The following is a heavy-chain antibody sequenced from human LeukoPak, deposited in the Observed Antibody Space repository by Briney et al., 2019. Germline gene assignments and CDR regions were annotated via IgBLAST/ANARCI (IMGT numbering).Heavy chain of an antibody. Sequence: PGGSLRLSCSASGFXFSSYAIHWVRQAPGKGLEYVSAISDSGGSTYYADSVEGRFTISRDNSKNTLYLQMSSLRAEDTAVYFCVRGYSFGPYGMDVWGQGTTVTVSS. CDR2: ISDSGGST. D-gene: IGHD2-15*01. V-gene: IGHV3-64D*09. CDR3: VRGYSFGPYGMDV. CDR1: GFXFSSYA. J-gene: IGHJ6*02.